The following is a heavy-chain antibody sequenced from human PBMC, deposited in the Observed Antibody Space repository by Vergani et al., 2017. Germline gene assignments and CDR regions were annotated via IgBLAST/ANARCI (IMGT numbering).Heavy chain of an antibody. CDR3: ASGGHGSENGGALQL. V-gene: IGHV5-51*01. CDR1: GYLFSNFW. Sequence: EKQLVQSGSETKKPGESLKISCQAFGYLFSNFWIGWVRQRPGGGLEWMGIIYPGDSEVKSNPTFRGQVIFSVDTSVNTAYLQWRSLQASDTATYFCASGGHGSENGGALQLWGQGTNITVSS. J-gene: IGHJ3*01. D-gene: IGHD3-10*01. CDR2: IYPGDSEV.